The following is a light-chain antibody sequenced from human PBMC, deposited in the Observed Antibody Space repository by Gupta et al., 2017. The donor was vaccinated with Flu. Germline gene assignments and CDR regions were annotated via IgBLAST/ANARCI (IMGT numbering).Light chain of an antibody. CDR3: NSRDSSGNHLWV. V-gene: IGLV3-19*01. J-gene: IGLJ3*02. CDR2: GEN. Sequence: SSELIQDPSVSVALGETFMLRCQGDSLRSYYAIWYQKTPGQAPVLVIYGENKRPSGIPDRFSGSRSGNTASLTITGAQAEDEADYYCNSRDSSGNHLWVFGGGTKLTVL. CDR1: SLRSYY.